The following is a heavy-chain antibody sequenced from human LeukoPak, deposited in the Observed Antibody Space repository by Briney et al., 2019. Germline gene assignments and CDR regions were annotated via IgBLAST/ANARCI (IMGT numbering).Heavy chain of an antibody. J-gene: IGHJ4*02. V-gene: IGHV4-34*01. CDR3: ARIRSPIPQYSSGWPYYFDY. CDR2: SNDSGST. CDR1: GGSFSGYY. Sequence: PSETLSLTCAVYGGSFSGYYWSLIRRPPGKGLEWIGESNDSGSTNYNPSLKSRVTISVDTSKNQFSLKLSSVTAADTAVYYCARIRSPIPQYSSGWPYYFDYWGQGTLVTVSS. D-gene: IGHD6-19*01.